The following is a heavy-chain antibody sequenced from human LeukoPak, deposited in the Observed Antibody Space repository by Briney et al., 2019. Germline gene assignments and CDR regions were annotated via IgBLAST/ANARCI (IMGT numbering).Heavy chain of an antibody. CDR1: GYTFSSYS. J-gene: IGHJ4*02. CDR2: ISVRSNYI. CDR3: AKGRFLEWLRFDY. V-gene: IGHV3-21*01. Sequence: KPGGSLRLSCAASGYTFSSYSINWVRQAPGKGLEWVSSISVRSNYIYYADSVRGRFSISRDDARDSLYLQMNSLRAEDTAVYYCAKGRFLEWLRFDYWGQGTLVTVSS. D-gene: IGHD3-3*01.